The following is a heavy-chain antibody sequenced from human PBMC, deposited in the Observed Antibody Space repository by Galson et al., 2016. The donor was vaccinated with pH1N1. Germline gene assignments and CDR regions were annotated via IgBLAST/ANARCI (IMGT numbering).Heavy chain of an antibody. CDR2: TYYSSKWYN. J-gene: IGHJ3*02. CDR3: ARGVIDYDFWSGYQNHAAFDI. Sequence: CAISGDSVSSNCATWNWIRQSPSRGLEWLGRTYYSSKWYNDYAESVKSRIIIIPDTSKNQLSLQLNSVSPADTSVYYCARGVIDYDFWSGYQNHAAFDIWGQGTMVIVSS. V-gene: IGHV6-1*01. D-gene: IGHD3-3*01. CDR1: GDSVSSNCAT.